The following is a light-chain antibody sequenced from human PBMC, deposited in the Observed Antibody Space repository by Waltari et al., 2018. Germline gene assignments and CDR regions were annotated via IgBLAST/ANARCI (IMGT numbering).Light chain of an antibody. CDR1: QSISSY. J-gene: IGKJ3*01. CDR3: QQSYSTPPILFT. Sequence: DIQMTPSPSSLSASVGDRVTITCRESQSISSYLNWYQQKPGKAPKLLIYAASSLQSGVPSRFSGSGSGTDFTLTISSLQPEDFATYYCQQSYSTPPILFTFGPGTKVDIK. CDR2: AAS. V-gene: IGKV1-39*01.